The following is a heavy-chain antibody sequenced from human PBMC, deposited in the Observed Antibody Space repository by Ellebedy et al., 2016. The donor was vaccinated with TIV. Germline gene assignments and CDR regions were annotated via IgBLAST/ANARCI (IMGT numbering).Heavy chain of an antibody. D-gene: IGHD2-15*01. CDR3: AGSRVVVAATFDY. V-gene: IGHV4-34*01. Sequence: MPSETLSLTCAVYGGSSSGYYWSWIRQLPGKGLEWIGEINHSGSTNYNPSLKSRVTISVDTSKNQFSLKLSSVTAADTAVYYCAGSRVVVAATFDYWGQGTLVTVSS. CDR2: INHSGST. CDR1: GGSSSGYY. J-gene: IGHJ4*02.